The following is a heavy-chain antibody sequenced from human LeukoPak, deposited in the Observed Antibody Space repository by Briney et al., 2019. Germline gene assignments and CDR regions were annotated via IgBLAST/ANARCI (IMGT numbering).Heavy chain of an antibody. CDR3: ARVVYYGSGSYTNWFDP. J-gene: IGHJ5*02. V-gene: IGHV1-69*05. D-gene: IGHD3-10*01. CDR2: IIPIFGTA. Sequence: SVKVSCKASGGTFSSYAVSWMRQAPGQGLEWMGGIIPIFGTANYAQKFQGRVTITTDESTSTAYMELSSLRSEDTAVYYCARVVYYGSGSYTNWFDPWGQGTLVTVSS. CDR1: GGTFSSYA.